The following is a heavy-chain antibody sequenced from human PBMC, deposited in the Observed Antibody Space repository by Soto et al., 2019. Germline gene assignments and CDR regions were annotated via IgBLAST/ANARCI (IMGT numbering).Heavy chain of an antibody. CDR3: TTGYSYGLRNR. D-gene: IGHD5-18*01. CDR1: GFPFSNAW. J-gene: IGHJ4*01. V-gene: IGHV3-15*01. CDR2: IKSKSDGETI. Sequence: KAGGSLRLSCAASGFPFSNAWMFWVRQVPGRGLEWVGRIKSKSDGETIDYAAPVKGRFTISRDDSEKVLYLQMSSLKIEATGVYYCTTGYSYGLRNRWGQGPLVTVSS.